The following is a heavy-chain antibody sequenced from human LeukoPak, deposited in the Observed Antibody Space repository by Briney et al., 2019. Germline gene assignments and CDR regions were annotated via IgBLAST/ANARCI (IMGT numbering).Heavy chain of an antibody. Sequence: GASVKVSCKASGYTFTSYYIHWVRQAPGQGLEWMGLITTSGGITTYAQKFQGRVTMTKDTSTSTAYMEMSSLRSEDTAVYYCVREEEGGTFDYWGQGTLVIVSS. V-gene: IGHV1-46*01. D-gene: IGHD3-16*01. J-gene: IGHJ4*02. CDR1: GYTFTSYY. CDR2: ITTSGGIT. CDR3: VREEEGGTFDY.